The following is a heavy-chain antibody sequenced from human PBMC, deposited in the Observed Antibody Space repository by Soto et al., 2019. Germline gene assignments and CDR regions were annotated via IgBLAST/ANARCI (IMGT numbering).Heavy chain of an antibody. CDR2: IIPIFGTA. V-gene: IGHV1-69*06. CDR1: GGTFSSYA. CDR3: ARGGLRRKGNYYYYYYMDV. D-gene: IGHD4-17*01. Sequence: SVKVSCKASGGTFSSYAISWVRQAPGQGLEWMGGIIPIFGTANYAQKFQGRVTITADKSTSTAYMELSSLRSEDTAVYYCARGGLRRKGNYYYYYYMDVWGKGTTVTVSS. J-gene: IGHJ6*03.